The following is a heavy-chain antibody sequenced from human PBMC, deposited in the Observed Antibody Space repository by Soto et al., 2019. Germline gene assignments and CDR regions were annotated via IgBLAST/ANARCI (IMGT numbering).Heavy chain of an antibody. J-gene: IGHJ5*02. V-gene: IGHV3-23*01. CDR2: ISGSGGST. Sequence: EVQLLESGGGLVQPGGSLRLSCAASGFTFSSYAMSWVRQAPGKGLEWVSAISGSGGSTYYADSVKGRFTISRDNSKNTLYLQMNSLRAEDTAVYYCAKERSNGNDDLSWFDPWGQGTLVTVSS. CDR1: GFTFSSYA. CDR3: AKERSNGNDDLSWFDP. D-gene: IGHD1-20*01.